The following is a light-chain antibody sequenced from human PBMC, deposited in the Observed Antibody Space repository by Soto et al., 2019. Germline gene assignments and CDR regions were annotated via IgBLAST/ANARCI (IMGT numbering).Light chain of an antibody. CDR2: GAS. CDR3: HQYNAWPPGT. Sequence: ETVLTQSPATLSLSPGERAILSCRASQSISTYLAWYQQKPGQAPRLLIFGASNRATGIPDRFSGSGSGTEFTLTISSLQSEDFAVYYCHQYNAWPPGTFGQGTKVDIK. J-gene: IGKJ1*01. CDR1: QSISTY. V-gene: IGKV3-11*01.